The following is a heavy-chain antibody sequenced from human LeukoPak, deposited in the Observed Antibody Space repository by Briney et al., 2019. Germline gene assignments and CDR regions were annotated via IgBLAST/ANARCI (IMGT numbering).Heavy chain of an antibody. CDR3: ARLNAWWDILTGYYKAIFDY. J-gene: IGHJ4*02. Sequence: SETLSLTCTVSSGSISSSDHYWGWIRQPPGKGLEWIGSIYYSGSTYYNPSLKGRVTISVDTSKNQFSLKLSSVTAADTAVYYCARLNAWWDILTGYYKAIFDYWGQGTLVTVSS. V-gene: IGHV4-39*01. D-gene: IGHD3-9*01. CDR1: SGSISSSDHY. CDR2: IYYSGST.